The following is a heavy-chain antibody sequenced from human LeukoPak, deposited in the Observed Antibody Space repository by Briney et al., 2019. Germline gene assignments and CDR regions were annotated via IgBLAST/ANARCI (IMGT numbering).Heavy chain of an antibody. V-gene: IGHV1-69*04. CDR3: VVVVAATGYYYYGMDV. CDR2: IIPILGIA. J-gene: IGHJ6*02. Sequence: SVKVSCKASGGTFSSYAISWVRQAPGQGLEWMGRIIPILGIANYAQKFQGRVTITADKSTSTAYMELSSLRSEDTAVYYCVVVVAATGYYYYGMDVWGQGTTVTVSS. CDR1: GGTFSSYA. D-gene: IGHD2-15*01.